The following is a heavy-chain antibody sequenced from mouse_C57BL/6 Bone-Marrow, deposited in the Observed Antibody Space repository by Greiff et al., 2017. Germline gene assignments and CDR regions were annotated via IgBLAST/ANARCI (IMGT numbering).Heavy chain of an antibody. CDR1: GYTFTSYW. CDR2: IHPNSGST. V-gene: IGHV1-64*01. D-gene: IGHD1-1*01. Sequence: QVQLQQPGAELVKPGASVKLSCKASGYTFTSYWMHWVKQRPGQGLEWIGMIHPNSGSTNYNETFKSKATLTVDKSSSTAYMQLSSLTSEDSAVYYCARFSHYYGSSYYAMDYWGQGTSVTGAS. J-gene: IGHJ4*01. CDR3: ARFSHYYGSSYYAMDY.